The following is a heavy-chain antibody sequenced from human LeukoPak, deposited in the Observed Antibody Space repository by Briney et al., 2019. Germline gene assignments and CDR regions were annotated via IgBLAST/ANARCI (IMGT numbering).Heavy chain of an antibody. Sequence: GGSLRLSCAASGFTFSSYGMSWVRQAPGKGLEWVSVIYSGGSTYYADSVKGRFTISRDNSKNTLYLQMNSLRAEDTAVYYCARRYYYGSGSRYYYYMDVWGKGTTVTISS. V-gene: IGHV3-66*01. CDR1: GFTFSSYG. CDR2: IYSGGST. CDR3: ARRYYYGSGSRYYYYMDV. J-gene: IGHJ6*03. D-gene: IGHD3-10*01.